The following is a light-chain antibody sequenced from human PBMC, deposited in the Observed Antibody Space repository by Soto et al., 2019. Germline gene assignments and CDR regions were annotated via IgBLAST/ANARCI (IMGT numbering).Light chain of an antibody. J-gene: IGKJ5*01. CDR1: QGISSA. V-gene: IGKV1-13*02. Sequence: AIHLTQSPSSLSASVGDRVTITCRASQGISSALAWCQQKPGKPPKLLLYDASSLESGVPSRFSGSGSGTDFTLTNSSLQPEDYATYYCQQFNSYTITFGQGTRLEIK. CDR3: QQFNSYTIT. CDR2: DAS.